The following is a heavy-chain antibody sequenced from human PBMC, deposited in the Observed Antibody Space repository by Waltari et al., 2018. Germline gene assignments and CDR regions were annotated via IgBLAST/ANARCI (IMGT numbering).Heavy chain of an antibody. Sequence: QVQLVQSGAEVKKPGSSVKVSCKASGGTFSSYAISWVRQAPGQGLEWMGIINPSGGSTSYAQKFQGRVTMTRDTSTSTVYMELSSLRSEDTAVYYCARDLGGGYWGQGTLVTVSS. D-gene: IGHD3-16*01. CDR3: ARDLGGGY. J-gene: IGHJ4*02. V-gene: IGHV1-46*01. CDR1: GGTFSSYA. CDR2: INPSGGST.